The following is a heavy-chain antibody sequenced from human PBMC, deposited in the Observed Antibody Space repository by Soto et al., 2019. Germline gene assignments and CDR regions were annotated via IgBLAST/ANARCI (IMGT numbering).Heavy chain of an antibody. D-gene: IGHD5-12*01. CDR1: GLAFRSNA. CDR2: ISYDGSNK. Sequence: GGSLRLSLAAFGLAFRSNAMHWVRQAPGKGLEWVAVISYDGSNKYYADSVKGRFTISRDKSKNTLYLQMNSLRAEDTAVYYCARDRAYSDRYRYYYYGMDVWGQGTTVTVSS. J-gene: IGHJ6*02. CDR3: ARDRAYSDRYRYYYYGMDV. V-gene: IGHV3-30-3*01.